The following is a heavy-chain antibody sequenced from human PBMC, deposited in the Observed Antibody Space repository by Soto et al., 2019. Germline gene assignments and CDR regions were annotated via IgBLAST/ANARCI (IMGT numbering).Heavy chain of an antibody. J-gene: IGHJ4*02. CDR2: IFDSGST. V-gene: IGHV4-30-4*01. CDR1: GDSISNNHYY. Sequence: QVQLQESGPGLVKPSQTLSLACTVSGDSISNNHYYWSWIRQPPGKGLEWIGHIFDSGSTFNNPSLNSRVATSIDPSLTPFSLKLRSETTADTAVYFCSTGLALYQVDSWGQGTLVTVSS. D-gene: IGHD2-15*01. CDR3: STGLALYQVDS.